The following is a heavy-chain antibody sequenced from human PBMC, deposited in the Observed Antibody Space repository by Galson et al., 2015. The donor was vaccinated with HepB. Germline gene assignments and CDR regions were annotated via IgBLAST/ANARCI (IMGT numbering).Heavy chain of an antibody. V-gene: IGHV2-70*11. CDR2: IDRDDDT. CDR1: GFSLSTSGMC. D-gene: IGHD2-2*01. J-gene: IGHJ4*02. CDR3: VYSRIISSSHWPPFDY. Sequence: PALVKPTQTLTLTCTFSGFSLSTSGMCVSWIRQPPGKALEWLARIDRDDDTYYSTSLRTRLTISKDTSKNQVVLTMTSMDPADTATYYCVYSRIISSSHWPPFDYWGQGTPVTVSP.